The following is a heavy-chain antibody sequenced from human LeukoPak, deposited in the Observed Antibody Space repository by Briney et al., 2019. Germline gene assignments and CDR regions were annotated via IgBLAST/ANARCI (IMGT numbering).Heavy chain of an antibody. Sequence: GGSLRLSCAASGFTFSSYGMHWVRQAPGKGLEWVAVIWYDGSNKYYADSVKGRFTISRDNSQNTLYLQMNSLRAEDTATYHCAKGRSGSYYDSVAHWGQGILVTVSS. CDR1: GFTFSSYG. D-gene: IGHD1-26*01. CDR3: AKGRSGSYYDSVAH. J-gene: IGHJ4*02. V-gene: IGHV3-33*06. CDR2: IWYDGSNK.